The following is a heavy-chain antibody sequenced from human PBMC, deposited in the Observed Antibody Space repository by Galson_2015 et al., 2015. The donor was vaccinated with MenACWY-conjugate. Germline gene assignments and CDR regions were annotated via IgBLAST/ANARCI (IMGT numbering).Heavy chain of an antibody. J-gene: IGHJ3*02. CDR3: ARDDSGSSRVDAFDI. V-gene: IGHV1-18*01. D-gene: IGHD1-26*01. CDR1: GYAFTSYG. Sequence: QSGAEVKKPGESLKISCKASGYAFTSYGISWVRQTPGQGLEWMGWISAYNGNTNYAQKLQGRVTMTTDTSTSTAYMELRGLRSDDTAVYYCARDDSGSSRVDAFDIWGQGTMVTVSS. CDR2: ISAYNGNT.